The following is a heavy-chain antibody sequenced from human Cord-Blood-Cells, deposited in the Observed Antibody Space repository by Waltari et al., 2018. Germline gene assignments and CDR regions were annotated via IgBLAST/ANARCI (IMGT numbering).Heavy chain of an antibody. CDR2: INHSGST. D-gene: IGHD3-22*01. Sequence: QVQLQQWGAGLLKPSETLSPPCAVYGGSFSGYSRSWIRQPPGKGLEWIGEINHSGSTNYNPSLKSRVTISVDTSKNQFSLKLSSVTAADTAVYYCARGLTSGYYDSSGYYYWGQGTLVTVSS. CDR1: GGSFSGYS. CDR3: ARGLTSGYYDSSGYYY. J-gene: IGHJ4*02. V-gene: IGHV4-34*01.